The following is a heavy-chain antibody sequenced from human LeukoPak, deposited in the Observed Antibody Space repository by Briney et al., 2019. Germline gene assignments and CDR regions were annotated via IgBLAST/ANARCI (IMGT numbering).Heavy chain of an antibody. V-gene: IGHV3-23*01. Sequence: PGGSLRLSCVASEFTFSRFAMSWLRQPPGTGLDSVSTLSGSGGATYFVDSVKGRLTTSRDNSKDTLYLQMDNLRADDTAVYYCAKHLGSHSFLFYYMDVWGKGTAVSVSS. J-gene: IGHJ6*03. CDR3: AKHLGSHSFLFYYMDV. CDR1: EFTFSRFA. CDR2: LSGSGGAT. D-gene: IGHD2-21*01.